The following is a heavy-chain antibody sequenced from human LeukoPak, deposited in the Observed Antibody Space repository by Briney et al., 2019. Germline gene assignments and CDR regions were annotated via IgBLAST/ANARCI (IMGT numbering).Heavy chain of an antibody. D-gene: IGHD3-22*01. Sequence: GRSLRLSCAASGFTFSTYTMNWVRQAPGKGLEWVSSITSSSRYIYYADSVKDRFTISRDNAKNSLYLQMNSLRAEDTAVYYCARHVVAVGFDYWGQGTLVTVSS. CDR2: ITSSSRYI. CDR3: ARHVVAVGFDY. V-gene: IGHV3-21*01. J-gene: IGHJ4*02. CDR1: GFTFSTYT.